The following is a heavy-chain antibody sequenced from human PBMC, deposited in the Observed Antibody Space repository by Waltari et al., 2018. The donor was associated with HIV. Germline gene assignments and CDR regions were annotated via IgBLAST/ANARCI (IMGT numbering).Heavy chain of an antibody. V-gene: IGHV3-15*05. Sequence: EVHLAASGGGLVKPGGSLRLSCAASGFTFSNAWMSWVRQAPGKGPEWIGRIKSKSDGETKDYGTPVKGRFAISRDDSQNKLYLQMKSVTIEDTGMYYCTTGGFLRYLDWVYWGHGTLVTVSS. J-gene: IGHJ4*01. CDR1: GFTFSNAW. CDR3: TTGGFLRYLDWVY. D-gene: IGHD3-9*01. CDR2: IKSKSDGETK.